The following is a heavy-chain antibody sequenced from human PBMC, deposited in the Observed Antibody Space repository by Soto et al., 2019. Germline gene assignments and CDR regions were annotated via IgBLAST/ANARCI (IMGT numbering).Heavy chain of an antibody. CDR2: ISSRSDI. D-gene: IGHD2-2*02. Sequence: GGSLRLSCVGSGFTFSTYSINWVRQAPGKGLEWVSSISSRSDIYYADSVRGRFTISRDNAKNSVSLQMNSLRAEDTAVYYCAREYTAWPLAYGLDVWGQGTTVTVSS. CDR3: AREYTAWPLAYGLDV. CDR1: GFTFSTYS. J-gene: IGHJ6*02. V-gene: IGHV3-21*01.